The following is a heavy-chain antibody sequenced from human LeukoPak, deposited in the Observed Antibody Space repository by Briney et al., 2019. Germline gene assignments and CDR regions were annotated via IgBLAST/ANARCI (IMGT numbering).Heavy chain of an antibody. CDR3: ARDTAMGYYYYGMDV. CDR2: IYYSGSP. J-gene: IGHJ6*02. V-gene: IGHV4-59*12. CDR1: GCAIISYH. D-gene: IGHD5-18*01. Sequence: SETLSLTFTGSGCAIISYHCSWIRQPPVKDLAWIGYIYYSGSPTYNHSLKSRVTISVHPSKSQFSLRLSSVTAADTAVYYCARDTAMGYYYYGMDVWGQGTTVTVSS.